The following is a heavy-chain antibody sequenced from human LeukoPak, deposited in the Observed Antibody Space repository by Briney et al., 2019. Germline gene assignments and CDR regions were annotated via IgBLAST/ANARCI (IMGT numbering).Heavy chain of an antibody. Sequence: KPSETLSLTCTLSGGSISSYYWSWIRQPPGKGLEWIGYIYYSGSTNYNPSLKSRVTISVDTSKNQFSLKLSSVTAADTAVYYCAREPTVTNAFDIWGQGTMVTVSS. CDR2: IYYSGST. D-gene: IGHD4-17*01. CDR1: GGSISSYY. CDR3: AREPTVTNAFDI. V-gene: IGHV4-59*01. J-gene: IGHJ3*02.